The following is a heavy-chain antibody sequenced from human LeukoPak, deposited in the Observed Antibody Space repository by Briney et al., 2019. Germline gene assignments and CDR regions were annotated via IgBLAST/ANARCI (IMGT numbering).Heavy chain of an antibody. CDR2: LAYDEAFR. CDR1: GFTFSRYT. V-gene: IGHV3-30*01. Sequence: GGSLRLSCSASGFTFSRYTMHWVRQAPGKGLEWVALLAYDEAFRYYADSVKGRFTISRDTAKTTLDLQMNSLTTEDTALYYCAREADGFDIWGQGTMVTVSS. CDR3: AREADGFDI. J-gene: IGHJ3*02.